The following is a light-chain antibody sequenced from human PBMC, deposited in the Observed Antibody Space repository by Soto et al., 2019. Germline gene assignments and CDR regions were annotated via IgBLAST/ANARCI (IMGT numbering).Light chain of an antibody. Sequence: EIVMTQSPATLSVSPGERATLSCRASQSVSNNLAWYQQKPGQAPRLLIYDSSTRATGIPARFSGSGSGTEFTLTISSLQSEDFAVYYCQQYNNWPPRTFGQGTKVDIK. V-gene: IGKV3-15*01. CDR1: QSVSNN. CDR2: DSS. J-gene: IGKJ1*01. CDR3: QQYNNWPPRT.